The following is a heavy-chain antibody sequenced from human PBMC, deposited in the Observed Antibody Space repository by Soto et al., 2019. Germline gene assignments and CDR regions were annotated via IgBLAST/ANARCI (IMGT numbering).Heavy chain of an antibody. V-gene: IGHV4-59*02. Sequence: QVQVQESGPGLVKPSETLSLTCTVSGGSVSSHYWTWIRQSPGKGLEWIGFIFYSGTTSYNPSLKSRVTISVDRSKKQFSLRLTSVTAADTAVYYCARISTYKSFDFWGPGTMVTVSS. J-gene: IGHJ4*02. D-gene: IGHD1-1*01. CDR2: IFYSGTT. CDR1: GGSVSSHY. CDR3: ARISTYKSFDF.